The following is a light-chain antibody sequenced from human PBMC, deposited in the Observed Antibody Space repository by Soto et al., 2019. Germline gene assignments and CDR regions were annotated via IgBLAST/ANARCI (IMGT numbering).Light chain of an antibody. V-gene: IGKV1-5*03. CDR1: ESISSW. CDR2: RAS. CDR3: QHYNSYRYT. Sequence: DIQMTQSPSTLSASVGDRVTITCRASESISSWLAWYQQKPGKAPRLLIYRASGLQSGVPSRFSGSGYGTEFALTISSLQPDDFATYYCQHYNSYRYTFGQGTELEIK. J-gene: IGKJ2*01.